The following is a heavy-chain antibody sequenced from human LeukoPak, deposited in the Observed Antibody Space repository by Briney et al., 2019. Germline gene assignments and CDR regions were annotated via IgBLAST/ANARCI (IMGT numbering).Heavy chain of an antibody. J-gene: IGHJ4*02. V-gene: IGHV4-59*12. CDR1: GGSIRSYY. CDR2: IYYSGST. D-gene: IGHD4-17*01. CDR3: ARDGRDYGDLDY. Sequence: SETLSLTCTVSGGSIRSYYWSWIRQPPGKGLEWIGYIYYSGSTNYNPSLKSRVTISVDTSRNQFSLKLRSVTAADTAVYYCARDGRDYGDLDYWGQGTLVTVSS.